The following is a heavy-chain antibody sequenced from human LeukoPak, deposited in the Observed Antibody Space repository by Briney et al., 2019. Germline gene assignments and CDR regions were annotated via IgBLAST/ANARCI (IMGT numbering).Heavy chain of an antibody. V-gene: IGHV1-2*02. J-gene: IGHJ6*03. CDR1: GYTFTDYY. Sequence: ASVKVSCKASGYTFTDYYMHWVRQAPGQGLEWMGWINPSSGGTNYAQKFQGRVAMTRDTSISTAYMELNRLRSDDTAVYYCAREYGSGSYRTPNYYYMDVWGKGTTVTVSS. CDR2: INPSSGGT. CDR3: AREYGSGSYRTPNYYYMDV. D-gene: IGHD3-10*01.